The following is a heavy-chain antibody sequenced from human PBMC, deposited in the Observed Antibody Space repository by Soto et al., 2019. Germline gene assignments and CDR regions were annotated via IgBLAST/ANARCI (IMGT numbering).Heavy chain of an antibody. Sequence: QVQLVESGGGVVQPGRSLRLSCPASGFTFSSYGMHWVRQAPGKGLEWVAAISYDGSNKYYTDSVQGRFTISRDNSKNTVHLQMNSLRTEETAAYYCAKDTYYHDSSGYYVFDSWGQGTLVTVSS. CDR1: GFTFSSYG. J-gene: IGHJ4*01. V-gene: IGHV3-30*18. CDR2: ISYDGSNK. CDR3: AKDTYYHDSSGYYVFDS. D-gene: IGHD3-22*01.